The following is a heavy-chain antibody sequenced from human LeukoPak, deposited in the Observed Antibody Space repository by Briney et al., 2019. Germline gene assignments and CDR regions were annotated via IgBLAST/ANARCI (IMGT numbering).Heavy chain of an antibody. D-gene: IGHD6-13*01. J-gene: IGHJ6*03. CDR1: GGSISSYY. V-gene: IGHV4-59*01. CDR2: IYYSGGT. CDR3: AREIAAAGDYYYYYMDV. Sequence: SETLSLTCTVSGGSISSYYWSWIRQPPGKGLEWIGYIYYSGGTNYNPSLKSRVTISVDTSKNQFSLKLSSVTAADTAVYYCAREIAAAGDYYYYYMDVWGKGTTVTISS.